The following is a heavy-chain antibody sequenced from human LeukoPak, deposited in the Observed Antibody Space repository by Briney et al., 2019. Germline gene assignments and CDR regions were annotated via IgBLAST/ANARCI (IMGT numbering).Heavy chain of an antibody. Sequence: GGSLRLSCAASGFTFRTYWMHWVRQAPGKGLVWVSRISSDGRNTIYPDAVKGRFTISRDNTNNILYLQMNSLRGDDTAVYYCARERDIRGAYCMDVWGIGTTVTVSS. D-gene: IGHD5-12*01. CDR1: GFTFRTYW. CDR2: ISSDGRNT. J-gene: IGHJ6*03. CDR3: ARERDIRGAYCMDV. V-gene: IGHV3-74*01.